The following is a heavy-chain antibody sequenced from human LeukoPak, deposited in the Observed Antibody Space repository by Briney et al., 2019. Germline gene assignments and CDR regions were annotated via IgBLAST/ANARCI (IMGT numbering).Heavy chain of an antibody. CDR3: ARDRIVEQLAQIYYYYGMDV. J-gene: IGHJ6*02. Sequence: PGGSLRLSCVASGFTLSSNYMSWVRQAPGKGLEWVSVIYSGGSTYYADSVKGRFTISRDNSKNTLYLQMNSLRAEDTAVYYCARDRIVEQLAQIYYYYGMDVWGQGTTVTVSS. CDR2: IYSGGST. V-gene: IGHV3-53*01. D-gene: IGHD6-6*01. CDR1: GFTLSSNY.